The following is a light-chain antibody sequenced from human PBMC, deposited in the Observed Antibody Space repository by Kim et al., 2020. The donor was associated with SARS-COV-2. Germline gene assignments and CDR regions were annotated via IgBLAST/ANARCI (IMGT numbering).Light chain of an antibody. CDR2: DVN. J-gene: IGLJ3*02. CDR3: TSYTVGTWV. V-gene: IGLV2-14*03. CDR1: SGDIADYNS. Sequence: QSALTQPASVSGSPGQSLTISCTGTSGDIADYNSVSWYQQHPGKAPNLLIYDVNKRPSGISNRFSGSKSGDTASLTISGLQAEDEADYYCTSYTVGTWVFGGGTQVTVL.